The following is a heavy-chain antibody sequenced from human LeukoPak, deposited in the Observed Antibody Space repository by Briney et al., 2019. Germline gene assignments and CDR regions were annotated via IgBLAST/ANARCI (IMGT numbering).Heavy chain of an antibody. D-gene: IGHD3-10*01. CDR3: AKDRGSVIASHIFDD. V-gene: IGHV3-30*18. CDR1: GFTFSRNA. CDR2: ISYDGKFA. Sequence: GRSLRLSCAASGFTFSRNAMHWVRQAPGKGLEWVAVISYDGKFAYYEDSVKGRFTISRDNSKDTLSLQMNSLSTEDTAVYYCAKDRGSVIASHIFDDWGQGTLVTVSS. J-gene: IGHJ4*02.